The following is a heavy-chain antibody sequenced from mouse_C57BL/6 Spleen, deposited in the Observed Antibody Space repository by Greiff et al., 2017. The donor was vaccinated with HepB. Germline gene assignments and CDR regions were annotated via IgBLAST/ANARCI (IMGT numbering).Heavy chain of an antibody. CDR1: GYSFTDYN. D-gene: IGHD4-1*01. Sequence: EVKLMESGPELVKPGASVKISCKASGYSFTDYNMNWVKQSNGKSLEWIGVINPNYGTTSYNQKFKGKATLTVDQSSSTAYMQLNSLTSEDSAVYYCARGETGTGFFDYWGQGTTLTVSS. CDR2: INPNYGTT. CDR3: ARGETGTGFFDY. V-gene: IGHV1-39*01. J-gene: IGHJ2*01.